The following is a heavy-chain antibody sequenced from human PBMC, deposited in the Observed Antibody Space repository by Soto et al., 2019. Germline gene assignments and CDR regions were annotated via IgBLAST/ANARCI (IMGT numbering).Heavy chain of an antibody. D-gene: IGHD3-22*01. J-gene: IGHJ4*02. CDR3: ARSRGHYYDSSGYYPLGY. CDR1: GYTFTGYY. Sequence: QVQLVQSGAEVKKPGASVKVSCKASGYTFTGYYMHWVRQAPGQGLEWMGWINPNSGGTNYAQKFQGRVTMTRDTSISTAYMELSRLRSDDTAVYYCARSRGHYYDSSGYYPLGYWGQGTLVTVSS. V-gene: IGHV1-2*02. CDR2: INPNSGGT.